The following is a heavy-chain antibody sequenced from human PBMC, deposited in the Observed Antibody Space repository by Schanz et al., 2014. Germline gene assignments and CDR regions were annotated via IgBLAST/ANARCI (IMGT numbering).Heavy chain of an antibody. CDR2: IKSKTDGETT. V-gene: IGHV3-15*01. Sequence: EVQLVESGGGLVKPGGSFRLSCAASTSIFNHAWMSWVRQAPGKGLEWLGRIKSKTDGETTDYAAPVKGRFSISRDDSQSTLYLQMNSLKIEDTAVYYCATASSPVREAGAGSSFHLWGQGTLVTVSP. D-gene: IGHD6-13*01. CDR1: TSIFNHAW. CDR3: ATASSPVREAGAGSSFHL. J-gene: IGHJ5*02.